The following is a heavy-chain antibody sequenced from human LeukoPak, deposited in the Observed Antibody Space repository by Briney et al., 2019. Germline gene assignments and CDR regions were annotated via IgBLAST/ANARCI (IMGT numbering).Heavy chain of an antibody. J-gene: IGHJ6*02. CDR2: ISSSSSTI. Sequence: HPGGSLRLSCAASGFTFSSYSMSWVRQAPGKGLEWVSYISSSSSTIYYADSVKGRFTISRDNAKNSLYLQMNSLRAEDTAVYYCARAPVVVVAATVYYYYGMDVWGQGTTVTVSS. CDR1: GFTFSSYS. D-gene: IGHD2-15*01. CDR3: ARAPVVVVAATVYYYYGMDV. V-gene: IGHV3-48*01.